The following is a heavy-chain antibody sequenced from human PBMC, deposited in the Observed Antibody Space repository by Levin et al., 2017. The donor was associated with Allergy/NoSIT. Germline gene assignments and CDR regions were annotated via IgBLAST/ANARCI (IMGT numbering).Heavy chain of an antibody. CDR1: GFTFDDYG. J-gene: IGHJ6*02. CDR2: INWNGGST. Sequence: GGSLRLSCAASGFTFDDYGMSWVRQAPGKGLEWVSGINWNGGSTGYADSVKGRFTISRDNAKNSLYLQMNSLRAEDTALYHCARELRYCSSTSCRGGMDVWGQGTTVTVSS. D-gene: IGHD2-2*01. V-gene: IGHV3-20*01. CDR3: ARELRYCSSTSCRGGMDV.